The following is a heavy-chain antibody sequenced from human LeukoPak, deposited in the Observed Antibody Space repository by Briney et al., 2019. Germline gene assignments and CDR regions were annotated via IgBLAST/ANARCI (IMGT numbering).Heavy chain of an antibody. D-gene: IGHD2-21*02. Sequence: GGSLRLSCEASGFTFTTYSMTWVRQAPGKGLEWVSIVSSGSSAIFSADALKGRFTISRDDAKNLLYLDMNSLRAEDTAVYFCARKGEVTAPTKNAFDIWGQGTKVTVSS. CDR1: GFTFTTYS. CDR2: VSSGSSAI. V-gene: IGHV3-21*01. J-gene: IGHJ3*02. CDR3: ARKGEVTAPTKNAFDI.